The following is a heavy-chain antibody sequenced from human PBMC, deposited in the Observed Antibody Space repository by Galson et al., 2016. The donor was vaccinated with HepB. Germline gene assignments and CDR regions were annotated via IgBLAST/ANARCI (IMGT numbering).Heavy chain of an antibody. D-gene: IGHD6-19*01. V-gene: IGHV3-33*06. J-gene: IGHJ5*02. Sequence: SLRLPRAVSGFTFSSDGMPWVRQAPGKGLEWVAVIWSDGSRKHYAESVKGRFTISRDTSKNTLYLQMNSLRVEDTAVYHCAKEQGQWLAAALSWIDPWGQGTLVTVSS. CDR3: AKEQGQWLAAALSWIDP. CDR1: GFTFSSDG. CDR2: IWSDGSRK.